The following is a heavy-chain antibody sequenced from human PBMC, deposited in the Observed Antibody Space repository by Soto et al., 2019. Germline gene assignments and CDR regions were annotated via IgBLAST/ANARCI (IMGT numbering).Heavy chain of an antibody. D-gene: IGHD3-10*01. CDR3: AKATPPITYYASGSPSAYNDIDG. V-gene: IGHV3-43*01. CDR1: GFTFVDYT. Sequence: GGSLRLSCAASGFTFVDYTMHWVRQAPGKGLEWVSLISWDGGSTYYADSVKGRFTISRDNSKNSLCLQMNSLRTEESALYYCAKATPPITYYASGSPSAYNDIDGWHRETTVSVSS. J-gene: IGHJ6*04. CDR2: ISWDGGST.